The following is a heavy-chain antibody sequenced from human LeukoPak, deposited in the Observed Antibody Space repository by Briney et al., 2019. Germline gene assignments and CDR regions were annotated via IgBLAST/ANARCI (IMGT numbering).Heavy chain of an antibody. V-gene: IGHV3-11*06. CDR2: ISGTSSYT. Sequence: GGSLRLSCAASGFTFSDYYMSWIRQAPGKGLEWVSCISGTSSYTTYADSVKGRFTISRDNAKNSLYLQMNSLRGEDTAVYYCARLGSIAAAGTPDYWGQGTLVTVSS. CDR1: GFTFSDYY. J-gene: IGHJ4*02. CDR3: ARLGSIAAAGTPDY. D-gene: IGHD6-13*01.